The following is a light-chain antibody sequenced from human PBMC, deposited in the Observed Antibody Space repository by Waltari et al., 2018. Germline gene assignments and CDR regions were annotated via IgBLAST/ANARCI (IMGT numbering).Light chain of an antibody. CDR1: QNNFYRSNNKNL. CDR3: QQYYDFPIT. V-gene: IGKV4-1*01. Sequence: EIVMTQSPDSLAVTQGERANINCKSSQNNFYRSNNKNLLACYQKRPGKPPKLLFNRATKRMAGVPYRFSGSGSGTDFTLTISSLQAEDGAVYYCQQYYDFPITFGGGTKVEIK. J-gene: IGKJ4*01. CDR2: RAT.